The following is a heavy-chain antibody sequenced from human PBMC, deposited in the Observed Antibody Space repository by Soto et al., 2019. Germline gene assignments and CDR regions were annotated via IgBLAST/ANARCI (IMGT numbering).Heavy chain of an antibody. CDR2: IDPSDSYT. Sequence: EVQLVQSGAEVKKPGESLRISCKGSGYSFTSYWISWVRQMPGKGLEWMGRIDPSDSYTNYSPSFQGHVTISADKSISTAYLQWSSLKASDTAMYYCASRPYDSSGYSGFDIWGQGTMVTVSS. CDR1: GYSFTSYW. D-gene: IGHD3-22*01. J-gene: IGHJ3*02. V-gene: IGHV5-10-1*01. CDR3: ASRPYDSSGYSGFDI.